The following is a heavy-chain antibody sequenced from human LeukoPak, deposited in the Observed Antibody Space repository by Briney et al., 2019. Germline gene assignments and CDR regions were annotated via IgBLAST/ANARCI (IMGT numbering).Heavy chain of an antibody. D-gene: IGHD3-10*01. CDR3: ARGGPRGGYYFDY. CDR1: GGSFSGYY. V-gene: IGHV4-59*13. Sequence: SETLSLTCAVYGGSFSGYYWSWIRQPPGKGLEWIGYIYYSGSTNYNPSLKSRVTISVDTSKNQFSLKLSSVTAADTAVYYCARGGPRGGYYFDYWGQGTLVTVSS. J-gene: IGHJ4*02. CDR2: IYYSGST.